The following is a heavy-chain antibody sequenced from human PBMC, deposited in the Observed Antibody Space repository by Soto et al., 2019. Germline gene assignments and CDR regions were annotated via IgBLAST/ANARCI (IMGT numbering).Heavy chain of an antibody. CDR1: GFSLTTRGVG. D-gene: IGHD3-16*01. V-gene: IGHV2-5*02. Sequence: QITLKESGPTLVKPTQTLTLTCTFSGFSLTTRGVGVGWIRQPPGKALECLALIYWDDDKRYSPSLQSRLSIPKDTSKPQVVLTMTNVDPVDTATYYCAHIPNYYQYDWFDPWGQGTLVSVSS. CDR2: IYWDDDK. J-gene: IGHJ5*02. CDR3: AHIPNYYQYDWFDP.